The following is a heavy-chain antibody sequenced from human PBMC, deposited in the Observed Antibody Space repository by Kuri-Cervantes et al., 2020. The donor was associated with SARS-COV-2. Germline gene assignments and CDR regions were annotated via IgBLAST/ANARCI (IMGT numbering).Heavy chain of an antibody. D-gene: IGHD2-15*01. Sequence: ASVKVSCKASGYTFVSCGRSWVRQDPGQGLEWMGWVSPHTGKTTYAQKLQGRVTMTTDTSTSTAYMELRSLLSDDTTVYYCSREGDSAIVRYSYYLDVWGKGTTVTVSS. CDR3: SREGDSAIVRYSYYLDV. CDR1: GYTFVSCG. CDR2: VSPHTGKT. J-gene: IGHJ6*03. V-gene: IGHV1-18*01.